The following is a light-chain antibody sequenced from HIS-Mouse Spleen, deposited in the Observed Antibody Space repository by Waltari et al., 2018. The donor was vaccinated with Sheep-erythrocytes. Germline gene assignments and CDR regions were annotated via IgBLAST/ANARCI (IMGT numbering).Light chain of an antibody. CDR2: EDS. J-gene: IGLJ2*01. CDR1: ALPKKY. V-gene: IGLV3-10*01. CDR3: YSTDSSGNHRV. Sequence: SYELTQPPSVSVSPGQNARITCSGDALPKKYAYWYQQKSGQAPVLVIYEDSKRPSGIPERFSGSSSGTMATLTISGAQVEDEADYYCYSTDSSGNHRVFGGGTKLTVL.